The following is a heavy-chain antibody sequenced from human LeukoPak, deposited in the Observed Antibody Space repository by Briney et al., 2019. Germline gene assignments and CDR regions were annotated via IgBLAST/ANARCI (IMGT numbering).Heavy chain of an antibody. V-gene: IGHV3-48*01. CDR2: ISSSSSTI. D-gene: IGHD6-19*01. J-gene: IGHJ4*02. CDR3: ALGYSSGWPYFDY. Sequence: PGGSLRLSRAAPGFTFSSYSMNWVRQAPGKGLEWVSYISSSSSTIYYADSVKGRFTISRDNSKNTLYLQMNSLRAEDTAVYYCALGYSSGWPYFDYWGQGTLVTVSS. CDR1: GFTFSSYS.